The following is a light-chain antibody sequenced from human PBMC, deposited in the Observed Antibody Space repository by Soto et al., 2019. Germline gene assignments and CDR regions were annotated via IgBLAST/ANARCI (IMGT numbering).Light chain of an antibody. V-gene: IGLV1-47*01. CDR1: NSNIGNKY. Sequence: QSVLPQPPSASGTPGQRVTISCSGSNSNIGNKYVYWYQQLPGTAPKLLMYRNNHRPSGVPDRFSGSKSGTSASLAISGLRSEDEADYYCAAWDDGVGGPAFGGETKLTVL. J-gene: IGLJ3*02. CDR3: AAWDDGVGGPA. CDR2: RNN.